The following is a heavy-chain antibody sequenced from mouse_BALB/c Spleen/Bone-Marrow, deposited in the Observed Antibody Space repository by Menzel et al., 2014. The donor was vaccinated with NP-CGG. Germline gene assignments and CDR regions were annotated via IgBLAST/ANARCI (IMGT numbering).Heavy chain of an antibody. J-gene: IGHJ4*01. CDR1: GDSIXSGY. CDR2: ISYSGST. D-gene: IGHD3-1*01. Sequence: EVKLVESGPSLVKPSQALSLTCSVTGDSIXSGYWNWIRKFPGNKLEYMGYISYSGSTYYNPSLKSRISITRDTSKNLYYLQLNSVTTKDTATYYCARSGSSGYHYYAMDYWGQGTSVTVSS. V-gene: IGHV3-8*02. CDR3: ARSGSSGYHYYAMDY.